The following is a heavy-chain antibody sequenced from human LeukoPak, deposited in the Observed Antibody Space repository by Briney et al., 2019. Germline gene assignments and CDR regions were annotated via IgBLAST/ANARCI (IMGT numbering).Heavy chain of an antibody. D-gene: IGHD3-10*01. V-gene: IGHV3-23*01. CDR3: AKTKDFSGNYYNGIDY. CDR2: ISGSGGST. CDR1: GFTFSSYA. Sequence: GGSLRLSCAASGFTFSSYAMSWVRQAPGKGLEWVSAISGSGGSTYYAESVKGRFTISRDNSKNTLYLQMNSLGAEDTALYYCAKTKDFSGNYYNGIDYWGQGILVTVSS. J-gene: IGHJ4*02.